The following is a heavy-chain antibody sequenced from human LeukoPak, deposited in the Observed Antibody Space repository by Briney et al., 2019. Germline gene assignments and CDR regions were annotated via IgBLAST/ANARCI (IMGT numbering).Heavy chain of an antibody. J-gene: IGHJ4*02. Sequence: GESLKISCKGSGYSFTSYWIGWVRQMPGKGLEWMGIIYPGDSDTRYSPSFQGQVTISADKSISTAYLQWSSLKASDTAMYYCARPKYYYDSSGYGVGYWGQGTLVTVSS. CDR3: ARPKYYYDSSGYGVGY. CDR2: IYPGDSDT. CDR1: GYSFTSYW. D-gene: IGHD3-22*01. V-gene: IGHV5-51*01.